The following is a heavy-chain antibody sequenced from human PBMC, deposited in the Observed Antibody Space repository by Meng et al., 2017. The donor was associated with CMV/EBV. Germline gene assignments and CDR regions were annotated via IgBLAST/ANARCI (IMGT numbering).Heavy chain of an antibody. J-gene: IGHJ4*02. CDR3: ARVGDSGGPLGY. CDR2: ISRTSSYI. V-gene: IGHV3-21*01. CDR1: GFTFSTYT. D-gene: IGHD3-16*01. Sequence: GGSLRLSCAACGFTFSTYTMTWVRQAPGKGLEWVSSISRTSSYIYYSDLVKGRFTISRDNAENSLYLQMNSLRGEDTAVYFCARVGDSGGPLGYWGQGTLVTVSS.